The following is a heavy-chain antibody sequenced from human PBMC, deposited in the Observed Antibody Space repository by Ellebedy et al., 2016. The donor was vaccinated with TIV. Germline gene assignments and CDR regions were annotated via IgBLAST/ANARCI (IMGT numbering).Heavy chain of an antibody. CDR1: GYTFTNYG. J-gene: IGHJ4*02. CDR3: ARDVPPNSSSWFGFDY. Sequence: AASVKVSCKASGYTFTNYGISWVRQAPGQGPEWMGWISAYNGNTNYAQKFQGRVTMTTDTSTSTADMELRSLRYDETAVYYCARDVPPNSSSWFGFDYWGQGTLVTVFS. D-gene: IGHD6-13*01. V-gene: IGHV1-18*04. CDR2: ISAYNGNT.